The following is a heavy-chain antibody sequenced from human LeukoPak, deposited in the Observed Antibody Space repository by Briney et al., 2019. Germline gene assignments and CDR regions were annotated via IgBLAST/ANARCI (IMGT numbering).Heavy chain of an antibody. CDR3: ARDPVEWELLLDY. Sequence: PGGSLRLSCAASGFTFSSYWMGWVRQAPGKRLEWVANMNIDGSEKYYADSAKGRFTISRDNAGNSVYLQMNSLRVEDTAVYHCARDPVEWELLLDYWGQGTLVTVSS. CDR2: MNIDGSEK. J-gene: IGHJ4*02. D-gene: IGHD1-26*01. V-gene: IGHV3-7*01. CDR1: GFTFSSYW.